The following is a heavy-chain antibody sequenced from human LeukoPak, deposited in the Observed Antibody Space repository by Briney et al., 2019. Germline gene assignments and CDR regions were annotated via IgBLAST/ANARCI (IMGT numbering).Heavy chain of an antibody. D-gene: IGHD3-10*01. Sequence: GASVKVSCKASGYTFTGYYMHRVRQAPGQGLEWMGWINPNSGGTNYAQKFQGRVTMTRDTSISTAYLEMSRLRSDDTAVYYCARNLWFGESSDAFDMWGQGTMVTVSS. CDR3: ARNLWFGESSDAFDM. J-gene: IGHJ3*02. CDR2: INPNSGGT. CDR1: GYTFTGYY. V-gene: IGHV1-2*02.